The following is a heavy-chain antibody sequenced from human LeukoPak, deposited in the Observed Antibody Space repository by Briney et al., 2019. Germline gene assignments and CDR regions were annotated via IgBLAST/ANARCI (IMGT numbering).Heavy chain of an antibody. D-gene: IGHD2/OR15-2a*01. CDR2: IYHSGST. CDR3: ARQKGTFVSPFILNDAFDI. Sequence: PSETLSLTCAVSGGSISSGGYSWSWIRQPPGKGLEWIGYIYHSGSTYYNPALKSRVTISVDRSKNQFSLKLSSVTAADTAVYYCARQKGTFVSPFILNDAFDIWGQGTMVTVSS. J-gene: IGHJ3*02. CDR1: GGSISSGGYS. V-gene: IGHV4-30-2*01.